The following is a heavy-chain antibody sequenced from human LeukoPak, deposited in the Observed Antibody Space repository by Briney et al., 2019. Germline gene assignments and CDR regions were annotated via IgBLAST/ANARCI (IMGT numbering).Heavy chain of an antibody. V-gene: IGHV3-23*01. Sequence: GGSLRLSCAASGFTFSSYAMSWVRQAPGKGLEWVSAVSGSGGSTYYADSVKGQFTTSRDNSKNTLYLQMNSLRAEDTAVYYCAKRQYYYDSSGYHCDYWGQGALVTVSS. CDR1: GFTFSSYA. CDR3: AKRQYYYDSSGYHCDY. D-gene: IGHD3-22*01. J-gene: IGHJ4*02. CDR2: VSGSGGST.